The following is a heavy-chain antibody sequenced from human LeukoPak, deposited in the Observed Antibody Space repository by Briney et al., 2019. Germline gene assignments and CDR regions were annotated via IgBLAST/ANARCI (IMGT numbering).Heavy chain of an antibody. CDR1: GFTFDDYA. V-gene: IGHV3-9*01. J-gene: IGHJ4*02. CDR3: AKDLRNYYGSGSIVDY. D-gene: IGHD3-10*01. Sequence: GRSLRLSCVASGFTFDDYAMHWVRQAPGKGLEWVSGISWSSGTKGYADSVKGRFTISRDDAKNSLYLQMNSLRPEDTALYYCAKDLRNYYGSGSIVDYWGQGTLVTVSS. CDR2: ISWSSGTK.